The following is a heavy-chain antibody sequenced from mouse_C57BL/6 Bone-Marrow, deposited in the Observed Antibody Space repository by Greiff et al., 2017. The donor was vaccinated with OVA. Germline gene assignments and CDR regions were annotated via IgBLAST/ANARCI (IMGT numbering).Heavy chain of an antibody. V-gene: IGHV1-26*01. Sequence: EVQLQQSGPELVKPGASVKISCKASGYTFTDYYMNWVKQSHGKSLEWIGDINPNNGGTSYNQKFKGKATLTVDKSSSTAYMELRSLTSEDSAVYYCARRDYSNYVYAMDYWGQGTSVTVAS. CDR2: INPNNGGT. CDR1: GYTFTDYY. D-gene: IGHD2-5*01. J-gene: IGHJ4*01. CDR3: ARRDYSNYVYAMDY.